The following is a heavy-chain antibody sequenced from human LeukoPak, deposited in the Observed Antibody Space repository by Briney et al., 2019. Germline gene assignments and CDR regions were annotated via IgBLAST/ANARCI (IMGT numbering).Heavy chain of an antibody. Sequence: PSETLSLTCTVSGGSISSSSYYWGWIRQPPGKGLEWIGSIYDSGSTYYNPSLKSRVTISVDTSKNQFSLKLSSVTAADTAVYYCARRREAYCGGDCLYYFDYWGQGTLVTVSS. D-gene: IGHD2-21*02. J-gene: IGHJ4*02. CDR3: ARRREAYCGGDCLYYFDY. CDR1: GGSISSSSYY. CDR2: IYDSGST. V-gene: IGHV4-39*01.